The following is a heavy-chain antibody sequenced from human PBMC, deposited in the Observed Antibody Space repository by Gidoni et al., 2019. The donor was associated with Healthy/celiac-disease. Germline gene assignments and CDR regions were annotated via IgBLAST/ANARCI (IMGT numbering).Heavy chain of an antibody. CDR2: IYSGGST. D-gene: IGHD1-1*01. V-gene: IGHV3-66*01. J-gene: IGHJ5*02. CDR1: GVTVSSNY. Sequence: EVQLVESGGGLVQPGGSLRLSCAASGVTVSSNYMSWVRQAPGKGLEWVSVIYSGGSTYYADSVKGRFTISRDNSKNTLYLQMNSLRAEDTAVYYCARDRVNWNDYLGWFDPWGQGTLVTVSS. CDR3: ARDRVNWNDYLGWFDP.